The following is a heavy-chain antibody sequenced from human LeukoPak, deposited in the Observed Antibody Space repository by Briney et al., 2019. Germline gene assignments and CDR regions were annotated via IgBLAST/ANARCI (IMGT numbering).Heavy chain of an antibody. Sequence: PGGSLRLSCAASGFTFSNYEMKWVRQAPGKGLEWISYIGSSGSPKYYADSVKGRFTISRDNAKNTLYLQMNSLRAEDTAVYYCARNEWLRVDYWGQGTLVTVSS. CDR3: ARNEWLRVDY. V-gene: IGHV3-48*03. CDR1: GFTFSNYE. D-gene: IGHD5-12*01. J-gene: IGHJ4*02. CDR2: IGSSGSPK.